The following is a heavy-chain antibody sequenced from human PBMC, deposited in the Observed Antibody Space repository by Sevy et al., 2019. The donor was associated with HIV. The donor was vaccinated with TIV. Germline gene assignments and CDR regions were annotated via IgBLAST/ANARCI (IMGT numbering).Heavy chain of an antibody. CDR3: ARTIVATILASHNWFDP. Sequence: ASVKVFCKASGYTFTSYGISWVRQAPGQGLEWMGWISAYNGNTNYAQKLQGRVTMTTDTSTSTAYMELRSLRSDDTAVYYCARTIVATILASHNWFDPWGQGTLVTVSS. CDR2: ISAYNGNT. CDR1: GYTFTSYG. J-gene: IGHJ5*02. V-gene: IGHV1-18*01. D-gene: IGHD5-12*01.